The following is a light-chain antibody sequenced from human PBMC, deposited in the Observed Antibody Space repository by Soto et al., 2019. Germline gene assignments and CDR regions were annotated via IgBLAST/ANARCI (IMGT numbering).Light chain of an antibody. CDR2: QDS. J-gene: IGLJ1*01. Sequence: SYELTQAPSVSVSPGQTASITCSGDKLGDKYACWYQQKPGQSPVLVIYQDSKRPSGIPERFSGSNSGNTATLTISGTQAMDEADYYCQTWDSTTGVFGTGTKLTVL. CDR1: KLGDKY. CDR3: QTWDSTTGV. V-gene: IGLV3-1*01.